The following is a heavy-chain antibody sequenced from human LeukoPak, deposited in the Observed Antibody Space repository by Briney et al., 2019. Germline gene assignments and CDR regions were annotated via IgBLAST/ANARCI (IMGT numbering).Heavy chain of an antibody. CDR2: ISPIFGTA. J-gene: IGHJ4*02. CDR3: ARGKTTVVNVFDY. CDR1: GGTLSSYA. V-gene: IGHV1-69*05. D-gene: IGHD4-23*01. Sequence: SVKVSCKASGGTLSSYAISWVRQAPGQGLEWMGGISPIFGTANYAQKFQGRVTITTDESTSTAYMELSSLRSEDTAVYYCARGKTTVVNVFDYWGQGTLVTVSS.